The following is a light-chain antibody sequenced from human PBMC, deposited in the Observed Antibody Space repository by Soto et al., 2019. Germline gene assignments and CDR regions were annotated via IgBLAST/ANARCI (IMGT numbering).Light chain of an antibody. CDR2: GAS. CDR1: QSVSSN. V-gene: IGKV3-15*01. J-gene: IGKJ2*01. CDR3: QQYNNWPPMYT. Sequence: EIVMTQSPATLSVSPGERATLSCRASQSVSSNLAWYQQKPGQAPRLLIYGASTRATGIPARFSGSWSGTEFTLTISSLQSEDFAFYYCQQYNNWPPMYTFGQGTKLEIK.